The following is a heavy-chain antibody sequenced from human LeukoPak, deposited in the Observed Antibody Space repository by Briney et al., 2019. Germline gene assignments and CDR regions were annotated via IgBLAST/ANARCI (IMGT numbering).Heavy chain of an antibody. Sequence: GGSLRLSCAASGFTFSRFWMHWVRQAPGKGLVWVSRISSDGSNTNYADSVKGRFTISRDNAKNTLYLQMDSLTGGDTAVYYCASRNFGSSPFDYWGQGTLVTVSS. J-gene: IGHJ4*02. CDR3: ASRNFGSSPFDY. CDR2: ISSDGSNT. D-gene: IGHD3-10*01. CDR1: GFTFSRFW. V-gene: IGHV3-74*01.